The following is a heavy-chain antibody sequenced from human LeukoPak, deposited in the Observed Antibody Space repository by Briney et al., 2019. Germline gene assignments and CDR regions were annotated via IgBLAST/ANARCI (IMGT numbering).Heavy chain of an antibody. D-gene: IGHD3-10*01. J-gene: IGHJ2*01. CDR3: ARSDGSGTQSWYFDL. V-gene: IGHV4-39*01. Sequence: PSETLSLTCTGSGGSISNSSYYWRLLRQPPGKELGWIGNIFYTGTTYYNPSLKSRVTIAVDTSKNQFSLKLSSVTAADTAVYYCARSDGSGTQSWYFDLWGRGTLVTVSA. CDR1: GGSISNSSYY. CDR2: IFYTGTT.